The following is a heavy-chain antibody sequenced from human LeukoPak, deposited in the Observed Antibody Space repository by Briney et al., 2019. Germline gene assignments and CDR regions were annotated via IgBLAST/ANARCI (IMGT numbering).Heavy chain of an antibody. Sequence: PGGSLRLSCAASGFTFSRYSMNWVRQASGKGLEGVSYISSGSIRGIHNTKYADSVKGRLTISRDNDKNSLYLQMNSLRDEDTAVYYCVREGYSGAFDIWGQGTMVTVSS. J-gene: IGHJ3*02. CDR3: VREGYSGAFDI. D-gene: IGHD3-10*01. V-gene: IGHV3-48*02. CDR1: GFTFSRYS. CDR2: ISSGSIRGIHNT.